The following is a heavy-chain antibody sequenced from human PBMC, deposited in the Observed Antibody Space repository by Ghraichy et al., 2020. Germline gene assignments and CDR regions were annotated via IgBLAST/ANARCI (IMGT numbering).Heavy chain of an antibody. CDR1: GFTFSTYV. CDR2: TGGSGENT. Sequence: GGSLRLSCAASGFTFSTYVMHWVRQAPGKGLEWVSVTGGSGENTNYADSVKGRFTISRDNSKNTVYLQLNSLRAEDTAVYYCARKGYTNTRADAFDIWGKGTMVTVSS. CDR3: ARKGYTNTRADAFDI. V-gene: IGHV3-23*01. J-gene: IGHJ3*02. D-gene: IGHD2-15*01.